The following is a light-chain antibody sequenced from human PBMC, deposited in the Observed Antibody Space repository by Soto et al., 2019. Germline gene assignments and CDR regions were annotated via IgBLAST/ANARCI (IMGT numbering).Light chain of an antibody. V-gene: IGLV2-14*01. CDR3: SSYGSRLCV. CDR1: SSDIGGYNH. Sequence: QSALTQPASVSGSPGQSITISCTGTSSDIGGYNHVSWYQQHPGKAPKLMIYEVSNRPSGVSHRFSGSKSGNTASLTISGLQAEDEADYYCSSYGSRLCVFGTGTKVTVL. CDR2: EVS. J-gene: IGLJ1*01.